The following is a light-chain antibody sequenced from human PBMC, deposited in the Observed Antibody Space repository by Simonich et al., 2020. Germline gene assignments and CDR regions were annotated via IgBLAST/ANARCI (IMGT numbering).Light chain of an antibody. V-gene: IGKV4-1*01. J-gene: IGKJ4*01. Sequence: DIVMTQSPDSLAVSLGERATINCKSSQSVLYSSNNKNNLAWYQQKTGQPPKLLIYWASTRQSGVPDRFSGSGSGTDFTLTISSLQAEDVAVYYCQQYYSTPLTFGRGTKVEIK. CDR1: QSVLYSSNNKNN. CDR2: WAS. CDR3: QQYYSTPLT.